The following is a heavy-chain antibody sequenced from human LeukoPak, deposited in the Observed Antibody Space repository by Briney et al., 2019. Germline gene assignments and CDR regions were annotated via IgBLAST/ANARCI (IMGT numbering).Heavy chain of an antibody. CDR1: GFTFSSYS. J-gene: IGHJ5*02. D-gene: IGHD3-22*01. Sequence: GGSLRLSCAASGFTFSSYSMNWVRQAPGKGLEWVSSISSSSSYIYYADSVKGRFTISRDNAKNSLYLQMNSLRAEDTAVYYCARESYYDNSGYYYISWFDPWGQGTLVTVSS. CDR3: ARESYYDNSGYYYISWFDP. V-gene: IGHV3-21*01. CDR2: ISSSSSYI.